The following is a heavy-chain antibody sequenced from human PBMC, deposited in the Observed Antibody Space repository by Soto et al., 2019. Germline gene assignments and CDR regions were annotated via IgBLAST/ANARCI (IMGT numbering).Heavy chain of an antibody. CDR1: GYTFTSYD. Sequence: QVQLVQSGAEVKKPGASVKVSCKASGYTFTSYDINWVRQATGQGLEWMGWMNPNSGNTGYAQKFQGRVTMTRNTSISTAYMELSSLRSEDTAVYYCARWTRFPQYYDFWSGGDWFDPWGQGTLVTVSS. D-gene: IGHD3-3*01. V-gene: IGHV1-8*01. J-gene: IGHJ5*02. CDR2: MNPNSGNT. CDR3: ARWTRFPQYYDFWSGGDWFDP.